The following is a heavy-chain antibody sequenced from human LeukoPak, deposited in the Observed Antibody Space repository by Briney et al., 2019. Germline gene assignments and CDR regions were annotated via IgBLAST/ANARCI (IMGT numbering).Heavy chain of an antibody. J-gene: IGHJ3*02. Sequence: RWSLRLSCAASGFTFNSYAMSWVRQAPGKGLECVSAISGSGGSTYYADSVKGRFTISRDNSKNTLYLQMNSLRAEDTAVYYCAKVGDYGDYAHAFDIWGQGTMVTVSS. V-gene: IGHV3-23*01. D-gene: IGHD4-17*01. CDR3: AKVGDYGDYAHAFDI. CDR2: ISGSGGST. CDR1: GFTFNSYA.